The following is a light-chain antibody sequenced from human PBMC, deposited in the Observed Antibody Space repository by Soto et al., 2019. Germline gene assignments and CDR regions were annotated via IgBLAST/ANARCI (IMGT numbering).Light chain of an antibody. J-gene: IGKJ4*01. CDR1: QRPDNY. V-gene: IGKV1-39*01. CDR2: ARS. CDR3: QQTYGTPLT. Sequence: EIQMTQSPSSLSASVGDRVTITCRASQRPDNYVNWYQQKTGSAPKLLIYARSTLQSGVPSRFSGRGSGTEFTLTISTLQPEDFATYYCQQTYGTPLTFGGGTKVEL.